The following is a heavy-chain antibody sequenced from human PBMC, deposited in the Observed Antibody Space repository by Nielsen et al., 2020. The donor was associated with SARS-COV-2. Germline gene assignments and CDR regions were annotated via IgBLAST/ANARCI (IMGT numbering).Heavy chain of an antibody. D-gene: IGHD3/OR15-3a*01. CDR2: ISSSGSTI. V-gene: IGHV3-48*03. J-gene: IGHJ6*02. CDR3: ARWTSYYYGMDV. Sequence: GESLKISCAASGFTFSRYWMSWVRQAPGKGLEWVSYISSSGSTIYYADSVKGRFTISRDNAKNSLYLQMNSLRAEDTAVYYCARWTSYYYGMDVWGQGTTVTVSS. CDR1: GFTFSRYW.